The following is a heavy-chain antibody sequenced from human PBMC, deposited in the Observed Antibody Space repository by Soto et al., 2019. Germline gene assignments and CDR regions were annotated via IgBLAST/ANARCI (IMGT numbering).Heavy chain of an antibody. CDR2: ITETSLYI. J-gene: IGHJ6*03. V-gene: IGHV3-21*01. CDR1: GFTFSSYA. CDR3: ARADCSSNRCNLRGTPMDV. Sequence: EVPLVESGGGLVKPGGSLRLSCAASGFTFSSYAMSWVRQAPGKGLEWVSSITETSLYIYYAGSVKGRFTISRDNARNSLYLELNSLRAEDTAVYYCARADCSSNRCNLRGTPMDVWGKGTTVTVSS. D-gene: IGHD2-2*01.